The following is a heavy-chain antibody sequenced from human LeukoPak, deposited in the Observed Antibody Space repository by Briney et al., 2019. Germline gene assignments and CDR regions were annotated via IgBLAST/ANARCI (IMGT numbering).Heavy chain of an antibody. CDR2: INHSGST. J-gene: IGHJ5*02. Sequence: PSETLSLTCAVYGGSFSGYYCSWIRQPPGKGLEWIGEINHSGSTNYNPSLKSRVTTSVDTSKNQFSLKLSSVTAADTAVYYCARGLSRPINWGFHLNWFDRWGQGTLVTVSS. D-gene: IGHD7-27*01. V-gene: IGHV4-34*01. CDR3: ARGLSRPINWGFHLNWFDR. CDR1: GGSFSGYY.